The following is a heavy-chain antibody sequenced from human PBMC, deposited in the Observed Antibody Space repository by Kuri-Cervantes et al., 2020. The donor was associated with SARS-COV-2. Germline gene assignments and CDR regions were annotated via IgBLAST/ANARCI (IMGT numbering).Heavy chain of an antibody. CDR2: IIPVFGTA. Sequence: SVKVSCKASGYTFIGYYMHWVRQAPGQGLEWMGGIIPVFGTARYPQRFQGRVTMTTDESTTTAYMELSSLRSEDTAVYYCARWGVVTNSFDYWGQGTLVTVSS. CDR1: GYTFIGYY. CDR3: ARWGVVTNSFDY. V-gene: IGHV1-69*05. J-gene: IGHJ4*02. D-gene: IGHD2-21*02.